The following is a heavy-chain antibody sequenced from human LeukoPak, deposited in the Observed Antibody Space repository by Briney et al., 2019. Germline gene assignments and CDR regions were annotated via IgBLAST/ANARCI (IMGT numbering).Heavy chain of an antibody. CDR3: ARVPGKGPYYYYYGMDV. Sequence: SETLSLICAVYGGSFSGYYWSWIRQPPGKGLEWIGEINHSGSTNYNPSLKSRVTISVDTSKNQFSLKLSSVTAADTAVYYCARVPGKGPYYYYYGMDVWGQGTTVTVSS. CDR1: GGSFSGYY. J-gene: IGHJ6*02. D-gene: IGHD3-10*01. V-gene: IGHV4-34*01. CDR2: INHSGST.